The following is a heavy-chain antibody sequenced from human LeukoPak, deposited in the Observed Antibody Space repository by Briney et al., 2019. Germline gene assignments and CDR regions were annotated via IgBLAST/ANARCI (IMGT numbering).Heavy chain of an antibody. Sequence: GSLRLSCAAPGFTFRNYLMSWVRQAPGKGLEGVANIKQDGREKYYVDSVRGRFTISRDNAKNSLSLQMNSLRAEDTAVYYCVRYTRRYPFDYWGQGTLVTVSS. CDR1: GFTFRNYL. CDR3: VRYTRRYPFDY. D-gene: IGHD2-2*02. CDR2: IKQDGREK. J-gene: IGHJ4*02. V-gene: IGHV3-7*04.